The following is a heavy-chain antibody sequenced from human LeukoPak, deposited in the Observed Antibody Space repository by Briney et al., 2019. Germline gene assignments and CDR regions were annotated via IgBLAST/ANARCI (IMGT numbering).Heavy chain of an antibody. D-gene: IGHD6-13*01. CDR2: IYYSGST. CDR1: GGSISSYY. V-gene: IGHV4-59*01. CDR3: ARYGSSSWYSYYFDY. Sequence: PSETLSLTCTVSGGSISSYYWSWIRQPPGKGLEWIGYIYYSGSTNYNPSLNSRVTISVDTTKNQFSLKLSSVTAADTAVYYCARYGSSSWYSYYFDYWGQGTLVTVSS. J-gene: IGHJ4*02.